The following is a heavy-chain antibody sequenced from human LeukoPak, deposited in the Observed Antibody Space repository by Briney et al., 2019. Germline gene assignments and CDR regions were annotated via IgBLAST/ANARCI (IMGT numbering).Heavy chain of an antibody. CDR1: GGSISSSGYS. Sequence: SETLSLTCAVSGGSISSSGYSWTWIRQPPGEGLEWIGYIYHSGSTYYNPSLKRRVTISVDRSKNQFSLRLSSVTAADTAVYYCATSSGGSGTYFDYWGQGSLVTVSS. CDR2: IYHSGST. CDR3: ATSSGGSGTYFDY. V-gene: IGHV4-30-2*01. J-gene: IGHJ4*02. D-gene: IGHD3-10*01.